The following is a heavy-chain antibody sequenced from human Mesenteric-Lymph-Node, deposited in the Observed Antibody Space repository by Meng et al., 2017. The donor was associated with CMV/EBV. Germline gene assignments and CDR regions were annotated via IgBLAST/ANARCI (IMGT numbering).Heavy chain of an antibody. CDR3: ARPYPGKLTTIDY. D-gene: IGHD3-22*01. CDR2: IGTAGDT. CDR1: GFTFSSYD. Sequence: GESLKISCAACGFTFSSYDMHWVRQATGKGLEWVSVIGTAGDTYYPGSVKGQFTISRENAKNSLYLQMDSLRAGDTAVYYCARPYPGKLTTIDYWGQGTLVTVSS. J-gene: IGHJ4*02. V-gene: IGHV3-13*03.